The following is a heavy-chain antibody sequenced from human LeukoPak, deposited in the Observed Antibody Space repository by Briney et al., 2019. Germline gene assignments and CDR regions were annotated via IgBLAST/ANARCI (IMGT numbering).Heavy chain of an antibody. CDR1: GYTFTGYY. CDR2: INPNSGGT. Sequence: GASVKVSCKASGYTFTGYYMHWVRQAPGQGLEWMGWINPNSGGTNYAQKFQGRVTMTRDTSISTAYMELSRLRSDDTAVYYCAREDGGVTTGFDPWGQGTLVTVSS. J-gene: IGHJ5*02. D-gene: IGHD4-17*01. V-gene: IGHV1-2*02. CDR3: AREDGGVTTGFDP.